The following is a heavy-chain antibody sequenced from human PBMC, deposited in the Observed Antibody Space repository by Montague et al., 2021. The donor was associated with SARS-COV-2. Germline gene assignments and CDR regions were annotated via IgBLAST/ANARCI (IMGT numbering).Heavy chain of an antibody. D-gene: IGHD2-2*01. J-gene: IGHJ4*02. V-gene: IGHV6-1*01. Sequence: CAISGDSVSSNIATWNWIRQSPSRGLEWLGRTYYRSKWYNDYAESVKSRITIDPDTSKLQFSLHLNSVTPEDTAVYYCARIPVGSKYYFDFWGQGTLVTVSS. CDR2: TYYRSKWYN. CDR3: ARIPVGSKYYFDF. CDR1: GDSVSSNIAT.